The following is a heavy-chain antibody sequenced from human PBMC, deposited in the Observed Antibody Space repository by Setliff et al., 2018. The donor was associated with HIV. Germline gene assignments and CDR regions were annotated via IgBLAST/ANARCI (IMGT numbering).Heavy chain of an antibody. CDR2: ISAYNGNT. J-gene: IGHJ5*02. D-gene: IGHD6-6*01. CDR3: ARGRISVEAAPLGWFDP. CDR1: GYTFSSHT. Sequence: ASVKVSCKASGYTFSSHTIHWVRQAPGQGLEWMGWISAYNGNTNYAQKLQGRVTMTTETSTSTAYMELRSLRSDDTAVYYCARGRISVEAAPLGWFDPWGQGTLVTVSS. V-gene: IGHV1-18*01.